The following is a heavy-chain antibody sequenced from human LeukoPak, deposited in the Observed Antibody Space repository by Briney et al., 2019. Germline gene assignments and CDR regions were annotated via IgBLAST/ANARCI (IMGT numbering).Heavy chain of an antibody. V-gene: IGHV3-23*01. J-gene: IGHJ6*02. CDR1: GFTFSKYD. D-gene: IGHD2-2*01. Sequence: GGSLRLSCAASGFTFSKYDMSWVRQGPGKGPEWVSGINNSGGRTYYADSVKGRFTISRDNSKNTLYLQMNSLRAEDTAVYHCAKDAAAAVLDVWGQGTTVTVSS. CDR3: AKDAAAAVLDV. CDR2: INNSGGRT.